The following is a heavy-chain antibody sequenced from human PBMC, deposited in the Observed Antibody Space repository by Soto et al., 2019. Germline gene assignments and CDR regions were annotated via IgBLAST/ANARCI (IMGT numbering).Heavy chain of an antibody. D-gene: IGHD4-17*01. CDR3: ARVSPFTVTTSIHFDY. V-gene: IGHV4-59*01. CDR1: GCSISSYY. J-gene: IGHJ4*02. CDR2: IYYSGST. Sequence: PSETLSLTCTFSGCSISSYYWSLIRQPTGKGLEWIGYIYYSGSTNYNPSLKSRVTISVDTSKNQFSLKLSSVTAADTAVYYCARVSPFTVTTSIHFDYWGQGTLVTVSS.